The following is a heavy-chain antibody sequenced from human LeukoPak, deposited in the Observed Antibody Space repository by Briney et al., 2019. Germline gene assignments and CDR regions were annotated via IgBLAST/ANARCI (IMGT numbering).Heavy chain of an antibody. J-gene: IGHJ4*02. CDR1: GFTFSSYW. D-gene: IGHD4-17*01. Sequence: GGSLRLSCAASGFTFSSYWMSWVRQAPGKGLEWVANIKQDGSEKYYVDSVEGRFTISRDNAKNSLYLQMNSLRAEDTAAYYCARDFTYGDYVDYWGQGTLVTVSS. V-gene: IGHV3-7*01. CDR2: IKQDGSEK. CDR3: ARDFTYGDYVDY.